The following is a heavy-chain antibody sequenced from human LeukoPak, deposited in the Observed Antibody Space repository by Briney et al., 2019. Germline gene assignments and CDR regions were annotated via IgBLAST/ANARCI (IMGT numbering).Heavy chain of an antibody. J-gene: IGHJ4*02. CDR3: AEDPFDY. CDR1: GFTFDDYA. V-gene: IGHV3-9*01. CDR2: ISWNSGSI. Sequence: PGRSLRLSCAASGFTFDDYAMHWVRQAPGKGLEWVSGISWNSGSIGYADSVKGRFTISRDNAKNSLYLQMSSLRAEDTALYYCAEDPFDYWGQGTLVTVSS.